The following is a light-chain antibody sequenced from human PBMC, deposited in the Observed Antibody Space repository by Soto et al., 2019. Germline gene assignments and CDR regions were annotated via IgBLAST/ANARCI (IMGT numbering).Light chain of an antibody. Sequence: DIQMTQSPSTLSASVGDRVTITCRASQSINSWLAWYQQKPGKAPNLLISDASGLESGVPSRFSGSGSGTEFTLTISSLQPGDFATYYCQQYNYYPYTFGQGTKLEIK. V-gene: IGKV1-5*01. CDR2: DAS. CDR3: QQYNYYPYT. CDR1: QSINSW. J-gene: IGKJ2*01.